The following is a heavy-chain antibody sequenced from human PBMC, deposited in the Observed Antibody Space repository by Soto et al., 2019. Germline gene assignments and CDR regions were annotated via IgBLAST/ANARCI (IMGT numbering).Heavy chain of an antibody. CDR3: VRNSGWDTPMVH. V-gene: IGHV3-66*01. CDR1: GITGSSNY. Sequence: GGSLRLSCAASGITGSSNYMSWVRQAPGKGLEWVSVIYSGGTTYYADSVKGRFTISRDNSKNTLYLQMNSLRAEDTAVYYCVRNSGWDTPMVHWGQGTLVTVSS. J-gene: IGHJ4*02. D-gene: IGHD5-18*01. CDR2: IYSGGTT.